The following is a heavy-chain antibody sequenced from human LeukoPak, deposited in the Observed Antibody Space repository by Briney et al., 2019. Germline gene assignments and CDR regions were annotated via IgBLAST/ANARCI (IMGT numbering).Heavy chain of an antibody. CDR1: GYTFTSYY. CDR3: AKNLREQGVYYYYMDV. J-gene: IGHJ6*03. V-gene: IGHV1-46*01. D-gene: IGHD1/OR15-1a*01. Sequence: AASVKVSCKASGYTFTSYYMHWVRQAPGQGLEWMGIINPSGGSTSYAQKFQGRVTMTRDTSTSTVYMELSSLRAEDTAVYYCAKNLREQGVYYYYMDVWGKGTMVTVSS. CDR2: INPSGGST.